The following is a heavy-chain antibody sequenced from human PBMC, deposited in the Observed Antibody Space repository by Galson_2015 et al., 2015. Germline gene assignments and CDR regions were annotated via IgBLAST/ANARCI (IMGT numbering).Heavy chain of an antibody. CDR1: GFTFSSYG. Sequence: SLRLSCAASGFTFSSYGMHWVRQAPGKGLEWVAVISYDGGNKYYADSVKGRFTISRDNSKNTLYLQMNSLRAEDTAVYYCASDYDYVWGSYRRFDYWGQGTLVTVSS. V-gene: IGHV3-30*03. J-gene: IGHJ4*02. CDR2: ISYDGGNK. D-gene: IGHD3-16*02. CDR3: ASDYDYVWGSYRRFDY.